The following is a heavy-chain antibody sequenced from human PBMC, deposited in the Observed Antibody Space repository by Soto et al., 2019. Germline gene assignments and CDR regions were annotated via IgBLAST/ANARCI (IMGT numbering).Heavy chain of an antibody. Sequence: SETLSLTCGVSGYPISSGYYWGWIRQPPGKGLEWIGYIYYSGSTNYNPSLKSRVTISVDTSKNQFSLKLSSVTAADTAVYYCARALLLRLGELSVRRTDYGMDVWGQGTTVTVSS. CDR1: GYPISSGYY. CDR2: IYYSGST. J-gene: IGHJ6*02. CDR3: ARALLLRLGELSVRRTDYGMDV. D-gene: IGHD3-16*02. V-gene: IGHV4-59*01.